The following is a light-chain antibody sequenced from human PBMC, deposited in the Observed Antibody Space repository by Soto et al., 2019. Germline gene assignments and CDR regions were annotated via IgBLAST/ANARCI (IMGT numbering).Light chain of an antibody. CDR3: GSYTSSSTSLYV. V-gene: IGLV2-14*01. Sequence: QSVLTQPASVSGSPGQSITISCTGTSSDVGGYNYVSWYQQHPGKAPKLMIYDVSNRPSGVSNRFSGSKSGNTASLTISGLQAEDEADYYCGSYTSSSTSLYVFGTGTKVTVL. J-gene: IGLJ1*01. CDR2: DVS. CDR1: SSDVGGYNY.